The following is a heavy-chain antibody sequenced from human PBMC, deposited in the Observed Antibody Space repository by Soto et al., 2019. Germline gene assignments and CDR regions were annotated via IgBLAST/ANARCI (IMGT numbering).Heavy chain of an antibody. CDR2: ISYDGSNK. J-gene: IGHJ4*02. D-gene: IGHD5-12*01. V-gene: IGHV3-30*18. CDR1: GFTFSSYG. Sequence: GGSLRLSCAASGFTFSSYGMHWVRQAPGKGLEWVAVISYDGSNKYYADSVKGRFTISRDNSKNTLYLLMNSLRAEDTAVYYCAKVRPRATSRGGYFDYWGQGTLVTVSS. CDR3: AKVRPRATSRGGYFDY.